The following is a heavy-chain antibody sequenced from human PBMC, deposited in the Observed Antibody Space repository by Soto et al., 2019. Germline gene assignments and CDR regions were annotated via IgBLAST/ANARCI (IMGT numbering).Heavy chain of an antibody. CDR3: AREGTARSFDY. D-gene: IGHD6-6*01. CDR2: IYYSGST. J-gene: IGHJ4*02. CDR1: GGSISSYY. V-gene: IGHV4-59*01. Sequence: SETLSLTCTVSGGSISSYYWSWIRQPPGKGLEWIGYIYYSGSTNYNPSLKSRVTISVDTSKNQFSLKLSSVTAADTAVYYCAREGTARSFDYSGQGTLVTVSS.